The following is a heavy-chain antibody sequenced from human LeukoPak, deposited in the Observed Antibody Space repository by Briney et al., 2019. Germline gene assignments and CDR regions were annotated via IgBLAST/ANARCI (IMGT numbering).Heavy chain of an antibody. CDR1: GGSISTYY. CDR3: ARVGSYSFDY. Sequence: SETLSLTCTVSGGSISTYYWSWIRQPPGKGLEWIGYIYYSGITRYNPSLKSRLTISVDTSKNQFSLKLSSVTAADTALYYCARVGSYSFDYWGQGALVTVSA. D-gene: IGHD6-13*01. CDR2: IYYSGIT. V-gene: IGHV4-59*01. J-gene: IGHJ4*02.